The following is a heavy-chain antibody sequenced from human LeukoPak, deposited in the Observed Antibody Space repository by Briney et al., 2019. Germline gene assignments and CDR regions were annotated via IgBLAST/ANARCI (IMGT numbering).Heavy chain of an antibody. CDR1: GFTFSSYA. D-gene: IGHD4-23*01. CDR3: ARDGGNGGNWTPVI. CDR2: ISYDGSNK. Sequence: GGSLRLSCAASGFTFSSYAMHWVRQAPGKGLEWVAVISYDGSNKYYADSVKGRFTISRDNSKNTLYLQMNSLRAEDTAVYYCARDGGNGGNWTPVIWGQGTMVTVSS. J-gene: IGHJ3*02. V-gene: IGHV3-30-3*01.